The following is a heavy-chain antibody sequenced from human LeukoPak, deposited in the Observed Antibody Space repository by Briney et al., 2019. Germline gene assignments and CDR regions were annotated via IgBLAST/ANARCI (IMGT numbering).Heavy chain of an antibody. V-gene: IGHV4-34*01. CDR1: GGSFSGYY. D-gene: IGHD6-19*01. CDR2: INHSAST. Sequence: PSETLSLTCAVYGGSFSGYYWSWIRQPPGKGLEWIGEINHSASTNYNPSLKSRVTISVDTSKNQFSLKLSSVTAADTAVYYCARGSQFRYCFDYWGQGTLVTVSS. J-gene: IGHJ4*02. CDR3: ARGSQFRYCFDY.